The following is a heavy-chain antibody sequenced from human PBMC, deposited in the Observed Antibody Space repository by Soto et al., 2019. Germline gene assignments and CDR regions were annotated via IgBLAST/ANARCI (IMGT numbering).Heavy chain of an antibody. CDR2: INHSGST. D-gene: IGHD2-15*01. Sequence: QVQLQQWGAGLLKPSETLSLTCAVYGGSFSGYYWSWIRQPPGKGLEWIGEINHSGSTNYNPSLKSRVTISVDTSKSQFSLKLSSVTAADTAVYYCARGGPIVVVVAATYNWFDPWGQGTLVTVSS. CDR3: ARGGPIVVVVAATYNWFDP. CDR1: GGSFSGYY. J-gene: IGHJ5*02. V-gene: IGHV4-34*01.